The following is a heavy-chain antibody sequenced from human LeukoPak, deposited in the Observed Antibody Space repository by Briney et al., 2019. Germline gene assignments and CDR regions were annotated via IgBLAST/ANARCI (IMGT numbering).Heavy chain of an antibody. CDR1: GGSISSSSYY. D-gene: IGHD5-24*01. V-gene: IGHV4-39*01. CDR2: IYYSGST. J-gene: IGHJ5*02. Sequence: SETLSLTCTVSGGSISSSSYYWGWIRQPPGKGLEWIGSIYYSGSTYYNPSLKSRVTISVDTSKNQFSLKLSSVTAADTAVYYCAGQDAIESWFDPWGQGTLVTVSS. CDR3: AGQDAIESWFDP.